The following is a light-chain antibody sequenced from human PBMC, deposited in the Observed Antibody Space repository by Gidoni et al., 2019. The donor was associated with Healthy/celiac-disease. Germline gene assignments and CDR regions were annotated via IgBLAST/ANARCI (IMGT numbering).Light chain of an antibody. CDR2: LNNDGSH. CDR1: SGHSSYA. CDR3: QTWGTGIQV. Sequence: QLVLTQSPSASAPLGASVKLTCTLSSGHSSYAIAWHQQQPAKGPRYLMKLNNDGSHSKGDGIPDRFSGSSSGAERYLTISSLQSEDEADYYCQTWGTGIQVFGGGTKLTVL. V-gene: IGLV4-69*01. J-gene: IGLJ3*02.